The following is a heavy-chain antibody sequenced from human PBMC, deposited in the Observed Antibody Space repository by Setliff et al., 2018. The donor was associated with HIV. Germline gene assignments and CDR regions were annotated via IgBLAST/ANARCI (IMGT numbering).Heavy chain of an antibody. CDR3: ARAGSAAASPLDY. J-gene: IGHJ4*02. V-gene: IGHV4-38-2*01. CDR1: GYSISSGYY. CDR2: IYHSGST. Sequence: PSETLSLTCAVSGYSISSGYYWGWIRQPPGKGLEWIGSIYHSGSTFYNPSLKSRVTLSLDTSKNQFSLKVTPVTAADTAVYYCARAGSAAASPLDYWGQGTLVTVSS. D-gene: IGHD6-6*01.